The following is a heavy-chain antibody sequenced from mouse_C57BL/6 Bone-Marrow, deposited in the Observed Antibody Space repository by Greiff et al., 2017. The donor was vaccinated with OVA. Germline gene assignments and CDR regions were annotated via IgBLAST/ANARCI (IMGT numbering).Heavy chain of an antibody. CDR1: GYTFTDYY. CDR3: ARSAYYSNYDPFYAMDY. D-gene: IGHD2-5*01. V-gene: IGHV1-19*01. CDR2: INPYNGGT. Sequence: EVQLQQSGPVLVKPGASVKMSCKASGYTFTDYYMNWVKQSHGKSLEWIGVINPYNGGTSYNQKFKGKATLTVEKSSSTAYMELNSLTSEDSAVYYCARSAYYSNYDPFYAMDYWGQGTSVTVSS. J-gene: IGHJ4*01.